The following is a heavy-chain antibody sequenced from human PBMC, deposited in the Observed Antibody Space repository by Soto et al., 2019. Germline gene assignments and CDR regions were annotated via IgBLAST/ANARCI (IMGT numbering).Heavy chain of an antibody. CDR3: ARRHAPRYTTGNNHFDF. CDR2: INFSGST. J-gene: IGHJ4*02. V-gene: IGHV4-39*01. D-gene: IGHD1-1*01. Sequence: SETLSLTCTLSSVSLYSVSFHWGWLRQPPGKGLEWIGSINFSGSTYYNPSLKSRVTISVDTSKNPFSLNLRSVTAADTAVYYCARRHAPRYTTGNNHFDFWGQGSLVTVSS. CDR1: SVSLYSVSFH.